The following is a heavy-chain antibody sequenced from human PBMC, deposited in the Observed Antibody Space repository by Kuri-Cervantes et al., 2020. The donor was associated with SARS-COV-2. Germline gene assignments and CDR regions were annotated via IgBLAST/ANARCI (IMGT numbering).Heavy chain of an antibody. V-gene: IGHV1-2*04. D-gene: IGHD6-6*01. J-gene: IGHJ6*02. Sequence: ASVKVSCKASGYTFTDYYMHWVRQAPGQGLEWMGWINPNSGGTNYAQKFQGWVTMTRDTSISTVYMELSRLRSDDTAVYYCARPGSAPYYYYGMDVWGQGTTVTVSS. CDR3: ARPGSAPYYYYGMDV. CDR1: GYTFTDYY. CDR2: INPNSGGT.